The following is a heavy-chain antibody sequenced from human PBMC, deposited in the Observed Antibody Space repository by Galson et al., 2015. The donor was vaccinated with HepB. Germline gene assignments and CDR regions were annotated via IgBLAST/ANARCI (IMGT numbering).Heavy chain of an antibody. CDR3: ARRSSGNSFDY. CDR1: GFTFSSYT. D-gene: IGHD1-26*01. Sequence: SLRLSCAASGFTFSSYTMNWVRQAPGKGLEWVSSISGSYTIYYADSVKGRFTISRDNAKNSLYLRMNSLRDEDTAVYYCARRSSGNSFDYWGRGTLVTVSS. CDR2: ISGSYTI. J-gene: IGHJ4*02. V-gene: IGHV3-48*02.